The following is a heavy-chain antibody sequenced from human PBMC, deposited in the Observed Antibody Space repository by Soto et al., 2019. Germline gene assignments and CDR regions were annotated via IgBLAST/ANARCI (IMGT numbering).Heavy chain of an antibody. V-gene: IGHV4-39*01. CDR1: GGSISSSSYY. J-gene: IGHJ5*02. Sequence: SETLSLTCTVSGGSISSSSYYWGWIRQPPGKGLEWIGSIYYSGSTYYNPSLKSRVTISVDTSKNQFSLKLISVTAADAAVYYCAVVDSTGNWFDPWGEGALVTVSS. D-gene: IGHD6-25*01. CDR3: AVVDSTGNWFDP. CDR2: IYYSGST.